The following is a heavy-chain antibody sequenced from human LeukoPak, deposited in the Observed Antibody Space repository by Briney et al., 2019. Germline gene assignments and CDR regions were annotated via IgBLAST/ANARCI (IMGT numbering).Heavy chain of an antibody. Sequence: SETLSLTYAVYGENFSIYLYSWIRPPPGRGVEWIGEINHGGSASYTPSPNTRVPISVDTSKNQFPLRLSSVTAADTAMYYCARPSPAYCGADCYSTEGYYFDSWSPGTLVTVSS. J-gene: IGHJ4*02. D-gene: IGHD2-21*01. CDR3: ARPSPAYCGADCYSTEGYYFDS. CDR1: GENFSIYL. CDR2: INHGGSA. V-gene: IGHV4-34*08.